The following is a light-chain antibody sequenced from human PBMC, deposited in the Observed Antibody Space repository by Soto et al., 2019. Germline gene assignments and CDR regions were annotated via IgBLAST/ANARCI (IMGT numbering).Light chain of an antibody. J-gene: IGKJ1*01. CDR1: QSVSSY. V-gene: IGKV3-11*01. Sequence: EIVLTQSPATLSLSPGERATLSCRASQSVSSYLAWYQQKPGQAPRLLIYDASNRATGIPAMFSGCGSGTDFPLTISSLEPEDFAVYYCQLRSTFGQGTKVEIK. CDR3: QLRST. CDR2: DAS.